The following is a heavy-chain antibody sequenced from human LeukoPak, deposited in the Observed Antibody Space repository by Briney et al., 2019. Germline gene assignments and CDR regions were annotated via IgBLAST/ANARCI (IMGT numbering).Heavy chain of an antibody. Sequence: GRSLRLSCAASGFTFSSYWMNWVRQAPGKGLEWVANIKQDGNEKYYVDSVKGRFTISRDNAKNSLYLQMNSLRAEDTAVYYCARELLGHGYNSGDFDYWGQGTLVTVSS. D-gene: IGHD5-24*01. CDR1: GFTFSSYW. CDR2: IKQDGNEK. J-gene: IGHJ4*02. CDR3: ARELLGHGYNSGDFDY. V-gene: IGHV3-7*01.